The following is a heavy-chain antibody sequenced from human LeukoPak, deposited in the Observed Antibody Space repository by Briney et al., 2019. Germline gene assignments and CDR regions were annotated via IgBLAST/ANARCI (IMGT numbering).Heavy chain of an antibody. J-gene: IGHJ4*02. CDR3: ARDNRDAGTAFDY. CDR2: IYYSGST. D-gene: IGHD1-1*01. CDR1: GGSISSSSYY. V-gene: IGHV4-39*07. Sequence: SETLSLTCTVSGGSISSSSYYWGWIRQPPGKGLEWIGSIYYSGSTYYNPSLKSRVTISVDTSKNQFSLKLSSVTAADTAVYYCARDNRDAGTAFDYWGQGTLSPSPQ.